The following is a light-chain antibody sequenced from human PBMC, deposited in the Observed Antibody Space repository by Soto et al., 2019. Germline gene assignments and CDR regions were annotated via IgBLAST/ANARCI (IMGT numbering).Light chain of an antibody. CDR2: EDT. V-gene: IGLV2-8*01. J-gene: IGLJ1*01. CDR1: SSEIGGYNY. CDR3: CSYVGSNNYV. Sequence: QSALTQPPSASGSPGQSVAISCTGTSSEIGGYNYVSWYQQYPGKATKIIMYEDTKRPSGVPDRFSGSKSDNTASQYVTDFQAEDGADYYCCSYVGSNNYVFGTGTKVTV.